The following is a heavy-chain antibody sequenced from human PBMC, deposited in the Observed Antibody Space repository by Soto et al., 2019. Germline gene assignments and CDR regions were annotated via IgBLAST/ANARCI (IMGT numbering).Heavy chain of an antibody. J-gene: IGHJ6*02. CDR2: ISYDGSNK. CDR1: GFTFSSYG. Sequence: QVQLVESGGGVVQPGRSLRLSCAVSGFTFSSYGMHLVRHAPDKGLEWVAVISYDGSNKYYADSVKGRFTISRDNSKNTLYLQMNSLRTEDTGVYYCAKDLVSYRDHEAPLDPMDVWGQGTMVTV. CDR3: AKDLVSYRDHEAPLDPMDV. D-gene: IGHD4-17*01. V-gene: IGHV3-30*18.